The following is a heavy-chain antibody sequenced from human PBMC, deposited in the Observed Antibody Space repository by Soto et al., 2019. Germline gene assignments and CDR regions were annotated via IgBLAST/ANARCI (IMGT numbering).Heavy chain of an antibody. J-gene: IGHJ6*02. D-gene: IGHD3-3*01. V-gene: IGHV4-39*01. Sequence: SETLSLTCTVSGGSISSSSYYWGWIRQPPGKGLEWIGSIYYSGSTYYNPSLKSRVTISVDTSKNQFSLKLSSVTAADTAVYYCARLHYDFWSGYPNYYYCYGMDVWGQGTTVTVSS. CDR3: ARLHYDFWSGYPNYYYCYGMDV. CDR2: IYYSGST. CDR1: GGSISSSSYY.